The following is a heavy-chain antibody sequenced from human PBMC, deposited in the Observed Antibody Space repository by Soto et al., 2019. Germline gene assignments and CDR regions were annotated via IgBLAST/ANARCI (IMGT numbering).Heavy chain of an antibody. Sequence: QVQLVESGGGVVQPGRSLRLSCAASGFSFSYHPMHWVRQAPGKGLEWVAVISYDESTTYYADSVKGRFTISRDNSKNTLYLPMNSLRAEDTAVYYCAIGTARRRGGMDVWGQGTTVTVSS. CDR2: ISYDESTT. V-gene: IGHV3-30*04. CDR3: AIGTARRRGGMDV. CDR1: GFSFSYHP. J-gene: IGHJ6*02. D-gene: IGHD2-21*02.